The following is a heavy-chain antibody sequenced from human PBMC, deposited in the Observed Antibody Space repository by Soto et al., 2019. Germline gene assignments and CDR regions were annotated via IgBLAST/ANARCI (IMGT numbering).Heavy chain of an antibody. CDR2: ISSSGSTI. Sequence: PGGSLRLSCAASGFTFSDYYMSWIRQAPGKGLEWVSYISSSGSTIYYADSVKGRFTISRDNAKNSLYLQMNSLRAEDTAVYYCARPAHVDTVRPVDYYYYMDVWGKGTTVTVSS. J-gene: IGHJ6*03. D-gene: IGHD5-18*01. CDR1: GFTFSDYY. CDR3: ARPAHVDTVRPVDYYYYMDV. V-gene: IGHV3-11*01.